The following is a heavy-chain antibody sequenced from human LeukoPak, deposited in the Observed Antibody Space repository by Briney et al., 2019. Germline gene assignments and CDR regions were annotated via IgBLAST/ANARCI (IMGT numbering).Heavy chain of an antibody. Sequence: GGSLRLSFAASGFTFNKYWMSWGRQAPGKGLEWVANINEDEGEKYYVDSVKGRFTISRDNTKNSLYLQMNSLRVEDTALYYCARDRTFSTWGQGTLVTVSS. J-gene: IGHJ5*02. CDR2: INEDEGEK. CDR3: ARDRTFST. D-gene: IGHD3-16*01. CDR1: GFTFNKYW. V-gene: IGHV3-7*01.